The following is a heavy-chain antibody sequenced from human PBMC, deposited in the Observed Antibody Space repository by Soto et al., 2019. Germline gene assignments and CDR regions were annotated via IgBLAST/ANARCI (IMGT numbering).Heavy chain of an antibody. CDR1: GGSISSSSYY. D-gene: IGHD7-27*01. V-gene: IGHV4-39*07. CDR3: ARLGSHDAFDI. J-gene: IGHJ3*02. CDR2: IYYSGST. Sequence: SETLSLTCTVSGGSISSSSYYWGWIRQPPGKGLEWIGRIYYSGSTYYNPSLKSRVTISVDTTKNQFSLKLSSVTAADTAVYYCARLGSHDAFDIWGQGTMVTVSS.